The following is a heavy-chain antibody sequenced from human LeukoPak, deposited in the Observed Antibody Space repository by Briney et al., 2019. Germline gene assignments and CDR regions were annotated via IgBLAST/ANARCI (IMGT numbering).Heavy chain of an antibody. Sequence: PGGSLRLSCAASGFTFSSYGMHWVRQAPGKGLEWVAFIRYDGSNKYYADSVKGRFTISGDNSKNTLYLQMNSLRAEDTAVYYCAYGYSSYDYCFDYWGQGTLVTVSS. V-gene: IGHV3-30*02. CDR2: IRYDGSNK. D-gene: IGHD5-12*01. J-gene: IGHJ4*02. CDR3: AYGYSSYDYCFDY. CDR1: GFTFSSYG.